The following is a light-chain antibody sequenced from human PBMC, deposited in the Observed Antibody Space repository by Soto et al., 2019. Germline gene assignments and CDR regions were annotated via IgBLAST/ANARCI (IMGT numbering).Light chain of an antibody. CDR1: SGHSNYV. CDR3: QTWDTGIRV. Sequence: QLVLTQSPSASASLGASVKLTCTLSSGHSNYVIAWHQQQPEKGPRYLMKLNSDGSHSKGDGIPDRFSGSSSGAERYLTITRLQSEDEADYYCQTWDTGIRVFGGGTKRTVL. V-gene: IGLV4-69*01. J-gene: IGLJ2*01. CDR2: LNSDGSH.